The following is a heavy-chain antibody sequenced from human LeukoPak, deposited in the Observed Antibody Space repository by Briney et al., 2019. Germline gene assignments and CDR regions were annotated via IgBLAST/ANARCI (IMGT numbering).Heavy chain of an antibody. J-gene: IGHJ5*02. D-gene: IGHD1-26*01. CDR1: GGSVSSGSYF. CDR2: IYNGVNT. Sequence: SETLSLTCTVSGGSVSSGSYFWTWIRQPPGKGVEWIAHIYNGVNTNYNPSLKSRVTISVDTSKNQFSLRLNSVTAADTAVYYCARSRAFNSGAFDPWGQGSLVTVSS. V-gene: IGHV4-61*01. CDR3: ARSRAFNSGAFDP.